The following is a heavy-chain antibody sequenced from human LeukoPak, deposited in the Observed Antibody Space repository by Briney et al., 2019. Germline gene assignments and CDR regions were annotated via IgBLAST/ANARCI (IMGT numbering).Heavy chain of an antibody. J-gene: IGHJ4*02. CDR3: AKLGCSSTRCYINY. CDR2: ISYDGSDK. CDR1: GFSFSAYG. Sequence: GGSLRLSCAASGFSFSAYGMRWVRQAPGKGLQWVAVISYDGSDKYYGDSVKGRFTVSRDNSKNTLYLQMNSLRAEDTAVYYCAKLGCSSTRCYINYWGQGTLVTVSS. D-gene: IGHD2-2*01. V-gene: IGHV3-30*18.